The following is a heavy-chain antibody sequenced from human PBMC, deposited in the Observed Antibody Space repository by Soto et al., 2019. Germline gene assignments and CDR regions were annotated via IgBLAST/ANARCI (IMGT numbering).Heavy chain of an antibody. CDR1: GGFTSRDY. J-gene: IGHJ2*01. Sequence: SETLSLTCSGSGGFTSRDYWSWIRQPPGKGLEWIGYIYYSGSTNYNPSLKSRVTISVDTSKNQFSLKLSSVTAADTAVYYCAGLHSSPTRRSSDL. CDR3: AGLHSSPTRRSSDL. CDR2: IYYSGST. V-gene: IGHV4-59*08.